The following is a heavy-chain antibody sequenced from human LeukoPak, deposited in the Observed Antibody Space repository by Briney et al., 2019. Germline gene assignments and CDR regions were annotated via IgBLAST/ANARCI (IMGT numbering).Heavy chain of an antibody. J-gene: IGHJ4*02. CDR2: IGNSGGST. V-gene: IGHV3-64*01. Sequence: PGGSLRLSCAASGFTFSTYAMHWVRQAPGKGLEYVSAIGNSGGSTYYANSVKGIFTISRDNSKNTLYLQMGSLRAEDMAVYYCARGYYYDSSGYSLPDYWGQGTLVTVSS. CDR1: GFTFSTYA. D-gene: IGHD3-22*01. CDR3: ARGYYYDSSGYSLPDY.